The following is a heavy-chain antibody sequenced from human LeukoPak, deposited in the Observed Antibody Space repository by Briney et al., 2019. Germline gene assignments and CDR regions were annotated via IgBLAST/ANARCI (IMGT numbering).Heavy chain of an antibody. J-gene: IGHJ3*02. Sequence: SETLSLTCTVSGYSISSGYYWGWIRQPPGKGLEWIGTIYHSGSTYYNPSLKSRVTISVDTSKNQFSLRLTSVTAADTAVYYCAKSNGYGLIDIWGQGTMVTVSS. CDR2: IYHSGST. D-gene: IGHD3-22*01. CDR3: AKSNGYGLIDI. CDR1: GYSISSGYY. V-gene: IGHV4-38-2*02.